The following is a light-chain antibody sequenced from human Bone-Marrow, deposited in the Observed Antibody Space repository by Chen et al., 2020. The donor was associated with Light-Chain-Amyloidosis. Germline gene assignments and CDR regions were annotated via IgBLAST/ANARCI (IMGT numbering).Light chain of an antibody. J-gene: IGLJ1*01. Sequence: QSALTQPASVSGSPGQSITISCTGTSSDVGCDNHVSWYQQHPDKAPKLMIYEVTNRPSWVPDRFAGSKSANTASLTSSGLQTVDEADYFYSAYAITNTLIFGSETRVTVL. CDR2: EVT. V-gene: IGLV2-14*01. CDR1: SSDVGCDNH. CDR3: SAYAITNTLI.